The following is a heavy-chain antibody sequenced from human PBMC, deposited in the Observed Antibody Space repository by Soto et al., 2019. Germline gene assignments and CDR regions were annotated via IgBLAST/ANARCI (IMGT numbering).Heavy chain of an antibody. Sequence: SETLSLTCTVSGGSISSGGYYWSWIRQHPGKGLEWIGYIYYSGSTYYNPSLKSRVTISVDTSKNQSSLKLSSVTAADTAVYYCARAKLLWFGELLLCRFDPWGQGTLVTVSS. J-gene: IGHJ5*02. CDR3: ARAKLLWFGELLLCRFDP. V-gene: IGHV4-31*03. D-gene: IGHD3-10*01. CDR1: GGSISSGGYY. CDR2: IYYSGST.